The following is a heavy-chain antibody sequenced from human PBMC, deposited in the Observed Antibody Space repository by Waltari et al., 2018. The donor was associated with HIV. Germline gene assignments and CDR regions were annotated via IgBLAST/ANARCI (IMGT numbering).Heavy chain of an antibody. CDR3: VKEHQYSHTWYSYYGMDV. V-gene: IGHV3-23*01. CDR2: ISGSGGST. Sequence: EVQVLESGGDLVQPGGSLRLSCAASGFTFSNSVISWVPQAPGKGLEWVSTISGSGGSTYYADSVKGRFTVSRDNSKNTLYLQMNSLRAEDTAVYFCVKEHQYSHTWYSYYGMDVWGQGTTVTVSS. CDR1: GFTFSNSV. D-gene: IGHD6-13*01. J-gene: IGHJ6*02.